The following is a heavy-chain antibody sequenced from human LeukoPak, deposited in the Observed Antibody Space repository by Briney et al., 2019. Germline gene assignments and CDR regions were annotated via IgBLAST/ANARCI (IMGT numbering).Heavy chain of an antibody. CDR2: IYHSGRT. J-gene: IGHJ4*02. V-gene: IGHV4-38-2*02. Sequence: PSETLSLTCTVSGYSISSGYYWGWIRQPPGKGLEWIGIIYHSGRTDYNPSLKSRVTISEDTSKNQFSLKLSSVTAADTAVYYCARHGPRWYYGSGSYYILDYWGQGTLVTVSS. CDR3: ARHGPRWYYGSGSYYILDY. D-gene: IGHD3-10*01. CDR1: GYSISSGYY.